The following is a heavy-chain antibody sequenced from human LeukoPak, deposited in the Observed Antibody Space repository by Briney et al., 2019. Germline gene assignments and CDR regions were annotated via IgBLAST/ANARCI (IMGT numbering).Heavy chain of an antibody. J-gene: IGHJ4*02. CDR2: INWSGGST. V-gene: IGHV3-20*04. Sequence: PGGSLRLSCTASGFAFAEHGMSWVRQVPGKRLEWVSGINWSGGSTGYADPLRGRFTISRDNAKNSLYLQMDSLRAEDTALYYCARAPITSPFYFDYWGQGTLVTVSS. CDR3: ARAPITSPFYFDY. D-gene: IGHD2-2*01. CDR1: GFAFAEHG.